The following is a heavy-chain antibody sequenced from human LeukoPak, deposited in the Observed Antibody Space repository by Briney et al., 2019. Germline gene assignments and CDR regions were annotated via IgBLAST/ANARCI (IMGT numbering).Heavy chain of an antibody. CDR3: ARDPHCSSSRCPFDY. CDR1: AGSIGSSDW. V-gene: IGHV4-4*02. Sequence: SETLSLTCAVSAGSIGSSDWWSWVRQPPGKGLEWIGYIYQTESPKYNASLQSRVTLSLDRSKNQFSLKLTSVTAADTAVYYCARDPHCSSSRCPFDYWGQGALVTVSS. J-gene: IGHJ4*02. D-gene: IGHD2-2*01. CDR2: IYQTESP.